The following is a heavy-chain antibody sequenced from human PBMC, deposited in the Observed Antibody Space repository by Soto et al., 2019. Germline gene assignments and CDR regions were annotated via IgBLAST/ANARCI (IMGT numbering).Heavy chain of an antibody. Sequence: QVQLVECGGGLVKPGGSLRLSCAASGFTFSDYYMNWIRQAPGKGLECISYISISGGTMYYADSVKGRFTISRDNAKNSLYLQMNSLRAEDTAVYYCARGGATQIWGQGTLVTVSS. D-gene: IGHD1-26*01. J-gene: IGHJ4*02. CDR1: GFTFSDYY. CDR3: ARGGATQI. V-gene: IGHV3-11*01. CDR2: ISISGGTM.